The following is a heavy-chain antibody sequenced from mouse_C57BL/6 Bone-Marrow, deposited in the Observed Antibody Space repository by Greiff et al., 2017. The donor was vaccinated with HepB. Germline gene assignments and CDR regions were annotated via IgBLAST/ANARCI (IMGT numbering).Heavy chain of an antibody. CDR1: GFNIKDDY. V-gene: IGHV14-4*01. CDR2: IDPENGDT. Sequence: EVQGVESGAELVRPGASVKLSCTASGFNIKDDYMHWVKQRPEQGLEWIGWIDPENGDTEYASKFQGKATITADTSSNTAYLQLSSLTSEDTAVYYCTTTITTVVAPCAMDYWGQGTSVTVSS. CDR3: TTTITTVVAPCAMDY. D-gene: IGHD1-1*01. J-gene: IGHJ4*01.